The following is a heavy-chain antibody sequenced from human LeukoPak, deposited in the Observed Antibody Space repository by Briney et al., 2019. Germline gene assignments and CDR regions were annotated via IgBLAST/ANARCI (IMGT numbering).Heavy chain of an antibody. CDR3: ARDLGPTYCILDY. Sequence: GGSLRLSCAASEFTFTSYAFPWVRQAPGKGLEWIAFISYDGSNRFYADSVKGRFTISRDNSKNTLYLQMNSLRAEDTAVYYCARDLGPTYCILDYWGQGTLVTVSS. J-gene: IGHJ4*02. CDR1: EFTFTSYA. V-gene: IGHV3-30-3*01. D-gene: IGHD3-16*01. CDR2: ISYDGSNR.